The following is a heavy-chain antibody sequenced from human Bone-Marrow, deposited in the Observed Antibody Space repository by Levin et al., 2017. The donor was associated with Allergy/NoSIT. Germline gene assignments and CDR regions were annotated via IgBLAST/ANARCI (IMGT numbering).Heavy chain of an antibody. V-gene: IGHV3-48*03. CDR3: ARVFYGSSGAQYGMDV. CDR1: GFTFSSYE. Sequence: GGSLRLSCAASGFTFSSYEMNWVRQAPGKGLEWVSYISSSGSTIYYADSVKGRFTISRDNAKNSLYLQMNSLRAEDTAVYYCARVFYGSSGAQYGMDVWGQGTTVTVSS. D-gene: IGHD6-25*01. CDR2: ISSSGSTI. J-gene: IGHJ6*02.